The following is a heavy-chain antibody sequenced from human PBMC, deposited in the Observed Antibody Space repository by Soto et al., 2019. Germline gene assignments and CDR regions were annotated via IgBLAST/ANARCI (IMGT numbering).Heavy chain of an antibody. V-gene: IGHV4-31*03. Sequence: SETLSLTCTFSCGSIISGGYYWSWIRQHPGKGLEWIGYIYYSGSTYYNPSLKSRVTISVDTSKNQFSLKLSSVTAADTAVYYCARDRRYSSGWYLPYGMDVWGQGTTVTVSS. CDR2: IYYSGST. CDR3: ARDRRYSSGWYLPYGMDV. J-gene: IGHJ6*02. D-gene: IGHD6-19*01. CDR1: CGSIISGGYY.